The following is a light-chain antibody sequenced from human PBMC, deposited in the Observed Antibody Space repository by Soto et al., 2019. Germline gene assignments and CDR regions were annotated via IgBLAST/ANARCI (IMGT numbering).Light chain of an antibody. V-gene: IGLV3-21*02. CDR1: NIGSKS. CDR3: QVWDSSTDHNWV. CDR2: DDS. J-gene: IGLJ3*02. Sequence: SSELTQPPSVSVAPGQTARITCGGTNIGSKSVHWYQQKPGQAPVLVVYDDSDRPSGIPERFSGSNSGNTATLTISRVEAGDEADYYCQVWDSSTDHNWVFGGGTKLTVL.